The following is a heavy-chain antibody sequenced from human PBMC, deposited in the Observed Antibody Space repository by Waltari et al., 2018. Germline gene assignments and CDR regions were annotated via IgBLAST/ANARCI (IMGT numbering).Heavy chain of an antibody. V-gene: IGHV4-39*01. J-gene: IGHJ5*02. Sequence: VQLVESGGGLVQPGGSLRLSCAASGFTFSSYSMHWVRQAPGKGLEWIGSIYYSGSTYYNPSLKSRVTISVDTSKNQFSLKLSSVTAADTAVYYCARLVGATTSLCWFDPWGQGTLVTVSS. CDR1: GFTFSSYSMH. CDR2: IYYSGST. CDR3: ARLVGATTSLCWFDP. D-gene: IGHD1-26*01.